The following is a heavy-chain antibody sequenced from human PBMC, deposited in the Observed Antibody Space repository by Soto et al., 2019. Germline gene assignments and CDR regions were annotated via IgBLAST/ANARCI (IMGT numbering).Heavy chain of an antibody. CDR3: ARGAGSGYAGNFDY. Sequence: QVQLVQSGAEVKKPGSSVKVSCKASGGTFSSYAISWVRQAPGQGREWMGGIIPIFGTANYAQKVQRRVTITADESTSTAYMELSSLRAEDTAVYYCARGAGSGYAGNFDYWGQGTLVTVSS. CDR2: IIPIFGTA. CDR1: GGTFSSYA. D-gene: IGHD5-12*01. V-gene: IGHV1-69*01. J-gene: IGHJ4*02.